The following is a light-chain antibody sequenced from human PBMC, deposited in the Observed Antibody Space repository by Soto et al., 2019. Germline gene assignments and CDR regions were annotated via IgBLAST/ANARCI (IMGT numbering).Light chain of an antibody. CDR3: GSFVGGTTLI. CDR1: GSDVGAYNY. J-gene: IGLJ2*01. V-gene: IGLV2-8*01. CDR2: EVI. Sequence: QSALTQSPSASGIRGQSVTISCSGTGSDVGAYNYLSWYQHHTGKAPKLIIYEVIKRPSGVPDRFSGSKSGTTASLTVSGLQTEDEAVYYCGSFVGGTTLIFGGGTKLTVL.